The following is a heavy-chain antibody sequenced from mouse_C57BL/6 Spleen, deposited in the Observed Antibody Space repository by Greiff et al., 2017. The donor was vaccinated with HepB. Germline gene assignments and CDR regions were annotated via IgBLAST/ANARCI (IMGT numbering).Heavy chain of an antibody. CDR2: INPNNGGT. CDR1: GYTFTDYY. CDR3: ARNGYYVGDY. Sequence: EVQLQQSGPELVKPGASVKISCKASGYTFTDYYMNWVKQSHGKSLEWIGDINPNNGGTSYNQKFKGKATLTVDKSSSTAYMELRSLTSEDSAVYYCARNGYYVGDYWGQGTSVTVSS. D-gene: IGHD2-3*01. V-gene: IGHV1-26*01. J-gene: IGHJ4*01.